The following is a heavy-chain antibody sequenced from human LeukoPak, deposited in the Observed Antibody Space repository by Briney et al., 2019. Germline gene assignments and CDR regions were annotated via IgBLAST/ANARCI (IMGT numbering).Heavy chain of an antibody. CDR2: ISDSGDST. V-gene: IGHV3-23*01. CDR1: GFAFSSQA. D-gene: IGHD6-19*01. Sequence: RTGGSLRLSCAASGFAFSSQAMGWVRQAPGKGLEWGSVISDSGDSTYYADSVKGRFTISRDNSKNTLYLQMNSLRAEDTAVYYCAKDARRSSGWYFFDHWGQGTLVTVSS. J-gene: IGHJ4*02. CDR3: AKDARRSSGWYFFDH.